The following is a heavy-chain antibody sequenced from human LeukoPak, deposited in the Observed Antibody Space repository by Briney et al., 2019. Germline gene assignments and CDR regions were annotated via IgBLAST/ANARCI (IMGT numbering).Heavy chain of an antibody. CDR2: IYYSGST. V-gene: IGHV4-61*01. Sequence: SETLSLTCTVSGGSISSGSYYWSWIRQSPGKGLEWIGYIYYSGSTNYNPSLKSRVTISVDTSKNQFSLKLSSVTAADTAVYYCARFHYGVYVGFWGQGTLVTVSS. J-gene: IGHJ4*02. CDR1: GGSISSGSYY. CDR3: ARFHYGVYVGF. D-gene: IGHD4-17*01.